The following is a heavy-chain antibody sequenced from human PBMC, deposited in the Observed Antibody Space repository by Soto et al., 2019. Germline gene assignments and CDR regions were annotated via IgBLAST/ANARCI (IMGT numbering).Heavy chain of an antibody. Sequence: SETLSLTCAVSGGSISSGGYSWSWIRQPPGKGLESIGYIYHSGSTYYNPSLKSRVTISVDRSKNQFSLKLSSVTAADTAVYYCARGMTMVTTFDYWGQGTLVTVSS. CDR1: GGSISSGGYS. D-gene: IGHD4-17*01. CDR2: IYHSGST. CDR3: ARGMTMVTTFDY. J-gene: IGHJ4*02. V-gene: IGHV4-30-2*01.